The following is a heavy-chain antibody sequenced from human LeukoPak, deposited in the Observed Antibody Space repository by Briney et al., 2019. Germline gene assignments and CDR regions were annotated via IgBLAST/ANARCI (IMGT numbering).Heavy chain of an antibody. V-gene: IGHV4-59*12. J-gene: IGHJ4*02. CDR3: ARNNIVVVPAAMGALDY. Sequence: SETLSLTCTVSGGSISSYHWSWIRQPPGKGLEWIGYIYYTGSTNYNPSLKSRVTMSVDTSKNQFSLKLSSVTAADTAVYYCARNNIVVVPAAMGALDYWGQGTLVTISS. CDR1: GGSISSYH. D-gene: IGHD2-2*01. CDR2: IYYTGST.